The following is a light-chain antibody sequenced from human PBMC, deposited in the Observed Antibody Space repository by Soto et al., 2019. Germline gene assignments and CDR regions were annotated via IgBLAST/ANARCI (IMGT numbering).Light chain of an antibody. CDR1: QAISNY. V-gene: IGKV1-9*01. J-gene: IGKJ5*01. CDR3: QQLNTSPLT. Sequence: DLQLTQSPSFLSASVGDRVTITCRASQAISNYLAWYQQKPGRAPELLIYAASTLQSGVPSRFSGSGSGTEFTLTISSLQPEDFATYYCQQLNTSPLTFGQGTRLEIK. CDR2: AAS.